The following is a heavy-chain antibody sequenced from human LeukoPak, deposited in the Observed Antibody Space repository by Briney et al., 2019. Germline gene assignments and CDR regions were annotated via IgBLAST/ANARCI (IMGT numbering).Heavy chain of an antibody. CDR1: GGSISSYY. CDR2: IYYSGST. D-gene: IGHD1-1*01. Sequence: SETLSLTCTVSGGSISSYYWSWIRQPPGKGLEWIGYIYYSGSTNYNPSLKSRVTISVDTSKNQFSLKLSSVTAADTAVYYCARVHGYSSGDAFDIWGQGTKVTVSS. V-gene: IGHV4-59*12. J-gene: IGHJ3*02. CDR3: ARVHGYSSGDAFDI.